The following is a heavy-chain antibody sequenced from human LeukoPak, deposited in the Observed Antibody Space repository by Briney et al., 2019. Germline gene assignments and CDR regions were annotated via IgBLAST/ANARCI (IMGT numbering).Heavy chain of an antibody. CDR2: INRSGST. Sequence: SETLSLTCAVSGGSFSNYYWSWNRQPPGKGLEWIGEINRSGSTNYHPSLKSRITMSVDTSKIQFSLNLSSVTAADTAVYYCARDASRSYCSGGSCYSRWFDPWGQGTLVTVSS. CDR3: ARDASRSYCSGGSCYSRWFDP. V-gene: IGHV4-34*01. CDR1: GGSFSNYY. D-gene: IGHD2-15*01. J-gene: IGHJ5*02.